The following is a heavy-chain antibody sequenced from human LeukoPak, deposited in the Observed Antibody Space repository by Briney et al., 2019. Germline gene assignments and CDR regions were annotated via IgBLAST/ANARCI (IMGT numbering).Heavy chain of an antibody. V-gene: IGHV3-13*01. J-gene: IGHJ6*02. CDR1: GFTFSSYD. Sequence: GGSLRLSCAASGFTFSSYDMHWVRQAPGKGLEWVSAIGTAGDTYYPGSVKGRFTISRENAKNSLYLQMNSLRAEDTAVYYCARGDGWDYYGMDVWGQGTTVTVSS. CDR3: ARGDGWDYYGMDV. D-gene: IGHD5-24*01. CDR2: IGTAGDT.